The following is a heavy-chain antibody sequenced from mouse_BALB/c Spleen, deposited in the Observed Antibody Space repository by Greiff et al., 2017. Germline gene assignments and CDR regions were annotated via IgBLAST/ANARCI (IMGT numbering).Heavy chain of an antibody. V-gene: IGHV2-2*02. CDR1: GFSLTSYG. J-gene: IGHJ4*01. CDR3: ARNRGHITTKDAMDY. Sequence: QVQLKESGPGLVQPSQSLSITCTVSGFSLTSYGVHWVRQSPGKGLEWMGVIWSGGSTDYNAVFISRLSISKDNSKSQVFFKMNSMQANDTAIYYCARNRGHITTKDAMDYWGQGTSVTVSS. D-gene: IGHD1-2*01. CDR2: IWSGGST.